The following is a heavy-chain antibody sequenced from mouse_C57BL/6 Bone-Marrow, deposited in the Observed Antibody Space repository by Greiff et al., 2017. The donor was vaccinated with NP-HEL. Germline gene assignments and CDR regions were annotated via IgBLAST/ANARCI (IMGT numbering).Heavy chain of an antibody. CDR1: GYAFSSSW. V-gene: IGHV1-82*01. CDR3: AIANYYGRNFYAMDY. Sequence: QVQLQQSGPELVKPGASVKISCKASGYAFSSSWMNWVKQRPGKGLEWIGRIYPGDGDTNYNGKFKGKATLTADKSSSTAYMQLSSLTSEDSAVYFCAIANYYGRNFYAMDYWGQGTSVTVSS. J-gene: IGHJ4*01. D-gene: IGHD1-1*01. CDR2: IYPGDGDT.